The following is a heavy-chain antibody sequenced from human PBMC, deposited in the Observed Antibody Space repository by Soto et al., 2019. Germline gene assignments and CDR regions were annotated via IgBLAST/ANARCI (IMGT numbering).Heavy chain of an antibody. V-gene: IGHV4-59*01. D-gene: IGHD2-15*01. CDR1: GSSISGFY. CDR2: VYYSGTH. Sequence: SETLSLTCTVSGSSISGFYWSWVRQPPGKGLEWIGYVYYSGTHNYNPSLKSRLTISIDTPKNQFSLKLSSVTAADTAVYYCARVQMATLYFGSWGQATLVPASS. J-gene: IGHJ4*02. CDR3: ARVQMATLYFGS.